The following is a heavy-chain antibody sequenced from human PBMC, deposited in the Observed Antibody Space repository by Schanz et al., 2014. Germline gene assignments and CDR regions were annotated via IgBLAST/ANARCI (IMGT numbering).Heavy chain of an antibody. D-gene: IGHD3-22*01. CDR3: AKSYDTSGYSGFDY. Sequence: QVQLVESGGGLVKPGGSLRLSCAASGFTFSSYGMHWVRQAPGKGLEWVAVIWYDGNNKYYADSVKGRFTISRDNSKNTLYLQMNSLRTEDTAVYFCAKSYDTSGYSGFDYWGQGTLVTVSS. J-gene: IGHJ4*02. V-gene: IGHV3-30*02. CDR2: IWYDGNNK. CDR1: GFTFSSYG.